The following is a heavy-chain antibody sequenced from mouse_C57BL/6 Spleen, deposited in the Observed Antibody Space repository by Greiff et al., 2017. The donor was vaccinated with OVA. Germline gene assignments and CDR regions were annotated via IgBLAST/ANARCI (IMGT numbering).Heavy chain of an antibody. J-gene: IGHJ2*01. D-gene: IGHD1-1*01. CDR1: GYTFTNYW. Sequence: VKLQQSGAELVRPGTSVKMSCKASGYTFTNYWIGWAKQRPGHGLEWIGDIYPGGGYTNYNEKFKGKATLTADKSSSTAYMQFSSLTSEDSAIYYCARKTTEYFDYWGQGTTLTVSS. CDR2: IYPGGGYT. CDR3: ARKTTEYFDY. V-gene: IGHV1-63*01.